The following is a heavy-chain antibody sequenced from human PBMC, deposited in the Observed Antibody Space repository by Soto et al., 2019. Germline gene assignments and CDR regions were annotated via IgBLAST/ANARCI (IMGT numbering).Heavy chain of an antibody. D-gene: IGHD3-22*01. J-gene: IGHJ6*02. CDR2: ISSSGTYT. V-gene: IGHV3-21*01. Sequence: GGSLRLSCAASGFTFSSYTMNWVRQAPGKGLEWVSFISSSGTYTYYAESLKGRFTISRDNAKDSLYLQMNSLRAEDTAVYFCARFYYDSSGYLPSPYYYYYGMDVWGQGTTVTVSS. CDR3: ARFYYDSSGYLPSPYYYYYGMDV. CDR1: GFTFSSYT.